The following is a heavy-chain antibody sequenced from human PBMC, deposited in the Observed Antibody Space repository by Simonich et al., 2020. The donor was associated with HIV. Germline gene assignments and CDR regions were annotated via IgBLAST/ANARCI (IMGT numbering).Heavy chain of an antibody. Sequence: QVQLVESGGGVVQPGRSLRLSCAASGFTFSSYGMHWVRQAQGKGLEGVAVIWYDGSNKYYADSVKGRFTISRDNSKNTLYLQMNSLRAEDTAVYYCAGYYYDSSGYYSGWFDPWGQGTLVTVSS. CDR2: IWYDGSNK. V-gene: IGHV3-33*01. CDR1: GFTFSSYG. D-gene: IGHD3-22*01. CDR3: AGYYYDSSGYYSGWFDP. J-gene: IGHJ5*02.